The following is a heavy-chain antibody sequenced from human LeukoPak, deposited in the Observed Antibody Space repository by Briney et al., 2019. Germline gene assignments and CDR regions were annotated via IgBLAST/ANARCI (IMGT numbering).Heavy chain of an antibody. J-gene: IGHJ4*02. D-gene: IGHD3-22*01. V-gene: IGHV4-4*02. Sequence: PSETLSLTCAVSGGSISSSNWWSWVRQPPGKGLEWIGEIYHSGSTNYNPSLKSRVTISVDTSKNQFSLKLSSVTAADTAVYYCARHPPYYYDSSGYSYFDYWGQGTLVTVSS. CDR2: IYHSGST. CDR1: GGSISSSNW. CDR3: ARHPPYYYDSSGYSYFDY.